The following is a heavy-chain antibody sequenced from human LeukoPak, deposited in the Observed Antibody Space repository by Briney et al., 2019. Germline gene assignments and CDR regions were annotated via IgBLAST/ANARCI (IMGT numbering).Heavy chain of an antibody. D-gene: IGHD2-15*01. CDR2: INPSGGST. CDR1: GYTFTSYG. V-gene: IGHV1-46*01. Sequence: ASVKVSCKASGYTFTSYGISWVRQAPGQGLEWMGIINPSGGSTSYAQKLQGRVTMTRDTSTSTVYMELSSLRSEDTAVYYCATPGLYCSGGSCYLLQHWGQGTLVTVSS. CDR3: ATPGLYCSGGSCYLLQH. J-gene: IGHJ1*01.